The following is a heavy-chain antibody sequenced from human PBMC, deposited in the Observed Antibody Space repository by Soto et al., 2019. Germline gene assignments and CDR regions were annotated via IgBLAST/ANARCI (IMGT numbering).Heavy chain of an antibody. J-gene: IGHJ5*02. Sequence: VHLQQSGPGLVKSSQTLSVTCAISGDSVSSDSTDWNWIRQSPSRGLEWLGRTYYRSKWYNEYAVAVKSRITINSDTSKNQFSLQLNSVTPEDTAVYYCAKGQHWGYTSWGQGTLVTVSS. CDR3: AKGQHWGYTS. CDR2: TYYRSKWYN. D-gene: IGHD7-27*01. CDR1: GDSVSSDSTD. V-gene: IGHV6-1*01.